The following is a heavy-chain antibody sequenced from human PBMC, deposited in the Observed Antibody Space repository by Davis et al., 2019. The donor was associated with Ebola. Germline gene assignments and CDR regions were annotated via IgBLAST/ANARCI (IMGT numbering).Heavy chain of an antibody. CDR3: ASMTSLWFGELLYRKIGWFDP. J-gene: IGHJ5*02. Sequence: MPGGSLRLSCTVSGGPISSGSYYWSWIRQPPGKGLEWIGYIYYSGSTNYNPSLKSRVTISVDTSKNQFSLKLSSVTAADTAVYYCASMTSLWFGELLYRKIGWFDPWGQGTLVTVSS. D-gene: IGHD3-10*01. CDR2: IYYSGST. V-gene: IGHV4-61*01. CDR1: GGPISSGSYY.